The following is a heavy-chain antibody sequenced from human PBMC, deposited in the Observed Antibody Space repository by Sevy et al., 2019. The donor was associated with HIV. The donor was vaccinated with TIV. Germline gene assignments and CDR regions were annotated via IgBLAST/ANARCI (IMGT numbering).Heavy chain of an antibody. CDR1: GFTLSSYA. CDR2: ISYDGSNK. CDR3: AGSTTRGLAAPVDY. V-gene: IGHV3-30-3*01. Sequence: GGSLRLSCEASGFTLSSYAMHWVHQAPGKGLEWVAVISYDGSNKYYADSVKGRFTISRDNSKNTLYLQMNSLRAEDTALYYCAGSTTRGLAAPVDYWGQGTLVTVSS. J-gene: IGHJ4*02. D-gene: IGHD6-25*01.